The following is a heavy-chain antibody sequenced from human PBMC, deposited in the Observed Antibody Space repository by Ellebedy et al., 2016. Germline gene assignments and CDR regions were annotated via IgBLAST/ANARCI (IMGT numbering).Heavy chain of an antibody. CDR3: ARATVTTWRGYYYYMDV. J-gene: IGHJ6*03. CDR1: GGSFSGYY. Sequence: SETLSLXXAVYGGSFSGYYWSWIRQPPGKGLEWIGEINHSGSTNYNPSLKSRVTISVDTSKNQFSLKLSSVTAADTAVYYCARATVTTWRGYYYYMDVWGKGTTVTVSS. D-gene: IGHD4-11*01. CDR2: INHSGST. V-gene: IGHV4-34*01.